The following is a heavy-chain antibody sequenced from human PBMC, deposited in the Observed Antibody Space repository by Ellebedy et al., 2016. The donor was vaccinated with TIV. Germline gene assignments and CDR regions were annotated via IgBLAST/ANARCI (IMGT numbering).Heavy chain of an antibody. CDR2: IKQDGSEK. CDR3: AKGRGGGSASSAPRYYFDY. D-gene: IGHD3-22*01. CDR1: GFSFSSYT. Sequence: GESLKIPCAASGFSFSSYTMSWVRQAPGKGLEWVANIKQDGSEKYYVASVKGRFTISRDNAKNSLYLQMNSLRAEDTAVYYCAKGRGGGSASSAPRYYFDYWGLGTLVTVSS. V-gene: IGHV3-7*03. J-gene: IGHJ4*02.